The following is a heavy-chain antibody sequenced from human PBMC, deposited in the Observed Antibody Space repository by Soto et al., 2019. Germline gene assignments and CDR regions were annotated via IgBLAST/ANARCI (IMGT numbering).Heavy chain of an antibody. Sequence: SETLSLTCAVYGGSFSGYYWSWIRQPPGKGLEWIGEINHSGSTNYNPSLKSRVTISVDTSKNQFSLKLSSVTAADTAVYYCARILLVNIVATTQRMGNCFDYWGQGTLVTVSS. CDR1: GGSFSGYY. CDR2: INHSGST. V-gene: IGHV4-34*01. D-gene: IGHD5-12*01. CDR3: ARILLVNIVATTQRMGNCFDY. J-gene: IGHJ4*02.